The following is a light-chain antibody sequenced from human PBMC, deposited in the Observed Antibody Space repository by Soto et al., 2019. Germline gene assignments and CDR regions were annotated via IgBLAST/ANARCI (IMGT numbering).Light chain of an antibody. Sequence: EVVMTQSPATLSLSPGERAPLSSRASRSVTPNYLAWYQQKPGQAPRLLIYGISARASGVPARFSGSGSGTEFTLTIDSLQSEDFAVYYCQQYTNWPITFGQGTRLEIK. CDR1: RSVTPN. CDR2: GIS. CDR3: QQYTNWPIT. V-gene: IGKV3-15*01. J-gene: IGKJ5*01.